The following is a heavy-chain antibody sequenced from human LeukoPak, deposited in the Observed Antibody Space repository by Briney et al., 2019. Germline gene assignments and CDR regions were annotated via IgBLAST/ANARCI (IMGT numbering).Heavy chain of an antibody. D-gene: IGHD1-26*01. V-gene: IGHV5-51*01. CDR1: GYRFTSYW. Sequence: GESLKISCKGSGYRFTSYWIGWVRQMPGKGLEWMGIIYPGDSDTIYSPSFQGQVTISADKSTSTANLQWSSLKASDTAIYYCARSGGNYYSIWGQGTMVTVSS. CDR2: IYPGDSDT. CDR3: ARSGGNYYSI. J-gene: IGHJ3*02.